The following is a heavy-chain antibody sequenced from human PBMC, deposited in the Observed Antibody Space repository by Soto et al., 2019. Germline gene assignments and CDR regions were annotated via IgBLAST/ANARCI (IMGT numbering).Heavy chain of an antibody. CDR3: SRGILV. J-gene: IGHJ4*02. CDR2: ISYGGST. Sequence: SETLSLTCTVSVGSISSYYWSWIRQPPGKGLDWIGCISYGGSTSYNPSLKSRVTISVDTSKNQFSLKLTSVTAADTAVYYCSRGILVWGQGALVTSPQ. CDR1: VGSISSYY. D-gene: IGHD3-16*01. V-gene: IGHV4-59*06.